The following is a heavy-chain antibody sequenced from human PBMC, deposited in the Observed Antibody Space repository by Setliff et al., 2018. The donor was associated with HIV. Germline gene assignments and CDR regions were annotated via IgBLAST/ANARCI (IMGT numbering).Heavy chain of an antibody. V-gene: IGHV1-2*02. Sequence: ASVKVSCTASGYTFIGDYMHWVRQAPGQGLEWMGWINPNSGGTNFAQKFQGRVTMTRDTSISTAYMELNNLKFEDTAVYYCARARRDSYDRGRRNHYYIDVWGKGTTVTVSS. J-gene: IGHJ6*03. CDR2: INPNSGGT. D-gene: IGHD3-22*01. CDR3: ARARRDSYDRGRRNHYYIDV. CDR1: GYTFIGDY.